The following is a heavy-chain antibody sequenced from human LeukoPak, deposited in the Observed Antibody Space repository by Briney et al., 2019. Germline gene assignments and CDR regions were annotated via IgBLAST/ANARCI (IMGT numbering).Heavy chain of an antibody. CDR1: GFSLSNFQ. V-gene: IGHV3-30-3*01. D-gene: IGHD3-10*01. J-gene: IGHJ5*02. CDR2: ISLDGSTE. CDR3: MRDYMGWFDP. Sequence: GRSLRLSCVASGFSLSNFQMYWVRQAPGKGLKWVSIISLDGSTEFYADSVKGRFTISRDTASNTMHLEMNNLRIEDTAVFYCMRDYMGWFDPWGQGSLSPSPQ.